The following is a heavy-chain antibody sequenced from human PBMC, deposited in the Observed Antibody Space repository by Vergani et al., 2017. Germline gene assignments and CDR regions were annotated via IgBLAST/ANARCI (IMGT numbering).Heavy chain of an antibody. Sequence: EVQLLESGGGLVQPGGSLRLSCAASGFTFSSYAMSWVRQAPGKGLEWVSAISGSGGSPYYADAVKGRFTISRDNSKNTLYLQMNSLRAEDTAVYYCAKDRVNRMNNWNYGSDAFDIWGQGTMVTVSS. J-gene: IGHJ3*02. D-gene: IGHD1-7*01. V-gene: IGHV3-23*01. CDR1: GFTFSSYA. CDR2: ISGSGGSP. CDR3: AKDRVNRMNNWNYGSDAFDI.